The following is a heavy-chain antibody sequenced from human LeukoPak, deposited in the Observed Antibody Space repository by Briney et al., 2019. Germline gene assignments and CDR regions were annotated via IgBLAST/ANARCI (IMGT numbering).Heavy chain of an antibody. CDR1: GYTFTNYY. J-gene: IGHJ4*02. V-gene: IGHV1-46*01. CDR2: INSSGGST. Sequence: GASVTVSCKASGYTFTNYYVHWVRQAPGQGLEWMGIINSSGGSTSYAQKFQGRVTMTRDTSTSTVYMELSSLISEDTAVYYCARTYYYDSSGYYSRPWTHFDYWGQGTLVTVSS. CDR3: ARTYYYDSSGYYSRPWTHFDY. D-gene: IGHD3-22*01.